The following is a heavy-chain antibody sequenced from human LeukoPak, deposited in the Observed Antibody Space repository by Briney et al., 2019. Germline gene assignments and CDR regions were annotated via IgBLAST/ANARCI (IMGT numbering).Heavy chain of an antibody. D-gene: IGHD2-2*01. CDR1: GFTFSSYA. CDR2: ICGSGGST. CDR3: AKSLVVVPAAIYYYYYMDV. J-gene: IGHJ6*03. V-gene: IGHV3-23*01. Sequence: GGSLRLSCAASGFTFSSYAMSWVRQAPGKGLEWVSAICGSGGSTYYADSVKGRFTISRDNSKNTLYLQMNSLRAEDTAVYYCAKSLVVVPAAIYYYYYMDVWGKGTTVTVSS.